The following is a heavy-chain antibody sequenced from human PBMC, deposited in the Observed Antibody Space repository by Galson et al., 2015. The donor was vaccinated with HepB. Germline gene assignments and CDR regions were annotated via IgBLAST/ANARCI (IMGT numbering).Heavy chain of an antibody. CDR3: ARESGGYYGSGSYYPLLVY. J-gene: IGHJ4*02. CDR2: INPSGGST. V-gene: IGHV1-46*03. Sequence: TSYYMHWVRQAPGQGLEWMGIINPSGGSTSYAQKFQGRVTMTRDTSTSTVYMELSSLRSEDTAVYYCARESGGYYGSGSYYPLLVYWGQGTLVTVSS. CDR1: TSYY. D-gene: IGHD3-10*01.